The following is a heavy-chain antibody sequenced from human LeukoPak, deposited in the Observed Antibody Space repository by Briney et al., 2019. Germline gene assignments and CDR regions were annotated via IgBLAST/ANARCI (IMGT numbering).Heavy chain of an antibody. J-gene: IGHJ6*03. V-gene: IGHV3-7*01. CDR2: IKDDGSEK. CDR1: GFTFSSHW. D-gene: IGHD6-19*01. CDR3: ARSDSSGWYGEYYYYMDV. Sequence: GGSLRLSCAASGFTFSSHWMSWVRQAPGKGLEWVANIKDDGSEKDYVDSVEGRFTISRDNVKNSLYLQMDSLRAEDTAVYYCARSDSSGWYGEYYYYMDVWGKGTTVTVSS.